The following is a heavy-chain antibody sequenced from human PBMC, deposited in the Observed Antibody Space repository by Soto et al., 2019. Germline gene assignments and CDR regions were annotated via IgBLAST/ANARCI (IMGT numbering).Heavy chain of an antibody. Sequence: SETLSLTCAVYGGSFSGYYWSWIRQPPGKGLEWIGEINHSGSTNYNPSLKSRVTISVDTSKNQFSLKLSSVTAADTAVYYCARVPSECSGGSCSHFDYWGQGTLVTVSS. D-gene: IGHD2-15*01. CDR2: INHSGST. CDR1: GGSFSGYY. CDR3: ARVPSECSGGSCSHFDY. J-gene: IGHJ4*02. V-gene: IGHV4-34*01.